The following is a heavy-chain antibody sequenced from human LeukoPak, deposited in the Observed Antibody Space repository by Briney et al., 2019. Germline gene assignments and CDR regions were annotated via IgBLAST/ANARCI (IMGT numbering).Heavy chain of an antibody. D-gene: IGHD2/OR15-2a*01. V-gene: IGHV1-2*02. CDR2: INPNSGGT. J-gene: IGHJ6*03. Sequence: ASVKVSCKASGYTFTGYYMHWVRQAPGQGLEWMGWINPNSGGTNYAQKFQGRVTMTRDTSISTAYMGLSRLRSDDTAVYYCARGTATRALGFLSYYYMDVWGKGTTVTVSS. CDR3: ARGTATRALGFLSYYYMDV. CDR1: GYTFTGYY.